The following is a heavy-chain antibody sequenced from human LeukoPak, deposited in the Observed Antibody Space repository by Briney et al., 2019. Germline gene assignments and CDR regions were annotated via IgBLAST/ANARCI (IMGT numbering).Heavy chain of an antibody. CDR1: GGSMSSGDYY. Sequence: SETLSLTCTVSGGSMSSGDYYYTWIRQPPGKGLEWIGFIYNSGSPYYIPSLKSRSTISIDTSKNQFSLKLRSVTAADTAVYYCARFQPRYKILRSDIWGPGTMVTFSS. J-gene: IGHJ3*02. CDR2: IYNSGSP. V-gene: IGHV4-30-4*08. CDR3: ARFQPRYKILRSDI. D-gene: IGHD3-16*02.